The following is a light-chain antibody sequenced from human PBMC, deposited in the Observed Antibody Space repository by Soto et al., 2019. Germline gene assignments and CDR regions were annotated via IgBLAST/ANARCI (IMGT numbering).Light chain of an antibody. CDR2: DAS. CDR1: QAVSTY. Sequence: VLTQSPATLSLSPGERATLSCRASQAVSTYVAWYQHQPGQAPRLLIYDASNRATGVPFRFSGSGSGTDFTLTVSSLEPEDFGVYYCQQRLLWPQTFGQGTKVEI. V-gene: IGKV3-11*01. J-gene: IGKJ1*01. CDR3: QQRLLWPQT.